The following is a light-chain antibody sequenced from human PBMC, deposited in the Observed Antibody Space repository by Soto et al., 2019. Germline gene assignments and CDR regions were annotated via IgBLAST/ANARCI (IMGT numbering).Light chain of an antibody. CDR1: ESIDNW. CDR2: AAS. Sequence: DIQMTQSPSTLSASVGDTVTITCRASESIDNWLAWYQQKPGKAPKLLIFAASTLVRGVPSRFSGRGSGTEFTHTISSLQADDYAAFYCQHYRTDWTFGQGTKVEIK. V-gene: IGKV1-5*01. J-gene: IGKJ1*01. CDR3: QHYRTDWT.